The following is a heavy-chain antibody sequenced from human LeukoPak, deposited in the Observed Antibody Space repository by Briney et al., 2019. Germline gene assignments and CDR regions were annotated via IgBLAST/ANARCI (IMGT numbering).Heavy chain of an antibody. CDR2: ISSSSSYI. CDR3: ARDQDYVWGSYPVDY. CDR1: GFTFSSYS. J-gene: IGHJ4*02. D-gene: IGHD3-16*01. Sequence: PGGSLRLSCAASGFTFSSYSMNWVRQAPGKGLEWVSSISSSSSYIYYADSVKGRSTISRDNAKNSLYLQMNSLRAEDTAVYYCARDQDYVWGSYPVDYWGQGTLVTVSS. V-gene: IGHV3-21*01.